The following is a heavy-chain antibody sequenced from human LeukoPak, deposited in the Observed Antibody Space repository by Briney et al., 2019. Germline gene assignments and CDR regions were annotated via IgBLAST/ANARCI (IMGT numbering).Heavy chain of an antibody. CDR1: GFTFSNYW. CDR3: ARLPIVVITSGGY. J-gene: IGHJ4*02. Sequence: PGGSLRLSCTASGFTFSNYWMHWVRQVPGKGLVWVSRINPDGKSTYYADSVKGRFTILRDNSKNTLYLQMNSLRAEDTAVYYCARLPIVVITSGGYWGQGTLVTVSS. CDR2: INPDGKST. V-gene: IGHV3-74*01. D-gene: IGHD3-22*01.